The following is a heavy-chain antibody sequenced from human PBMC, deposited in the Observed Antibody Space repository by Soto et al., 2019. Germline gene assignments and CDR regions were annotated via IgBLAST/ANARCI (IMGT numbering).Heavy chain of an antibody. CDR2: ISWNSGSI. CDR3: AKDMGNPSPNFIAAAGFDY. CDR1: GFTFDDYA. V-gene: IGHV3-9*01. J-gene: IGHJ4*02. Sequence: GGSLRLSCAASGFTFDDYAMHWVRQAPGKGLEWVSGISWNSGSIGYADSVKGRFTISRDNAKNSLYLQMNSLRAEDTALYYCAKDMGNPSPNFIAAAGFDYWGQGTLVTVSS. D-gene: IGHD6-13*01.